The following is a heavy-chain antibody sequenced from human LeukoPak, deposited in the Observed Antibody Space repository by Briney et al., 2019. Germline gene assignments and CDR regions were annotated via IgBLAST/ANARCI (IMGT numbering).Heavy chain of an antibody. CDR1: GGSISSYY. V-gene: IGHV4-34*01. Sequence: SETLSLTCTVSGGSISSYYWSWIRQPPGKGLEWIGEINHSGSTNYNPSLKSRVTISVDTSKNQFSLKLSSVTAADTAVYYCARVRRGYSYGYNYWGQGTLVTVSS. CDR2: INHSGST. J-gene: IGHJ4*02. CDR3: ARVRRGYSYGYNY. D-gene: IGHD5-18*01.